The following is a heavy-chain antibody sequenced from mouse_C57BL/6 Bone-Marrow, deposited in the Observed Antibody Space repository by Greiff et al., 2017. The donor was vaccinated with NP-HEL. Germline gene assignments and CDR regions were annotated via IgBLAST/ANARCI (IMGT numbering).Heavy chain of an antibody. CDR1: GFNIKDDY. CDR2: IDPENGDT. CDR3: TFYYDYADY. J-gene: IGHJ2*01. V-gene: IGHV14-4*01. D-gene: IGHD2-4*01. Sequence: VQLQQSGAELVRPGASVKLSCTASGFNIKDDYMHWVKQRPEQGLEWIGWIDPENGDTEYASKFQGKGTITADTSSNTAYLQLSSLTSEDTAVYYCTFYYDYADYWGQGTTLTVSS.